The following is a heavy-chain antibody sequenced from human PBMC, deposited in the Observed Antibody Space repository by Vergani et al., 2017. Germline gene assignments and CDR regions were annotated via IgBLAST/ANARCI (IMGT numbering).Heavy chain of an antibody. Sequence: QLQLQESGPGLVKPSETLSLTCTVSGGSISSSSYYWGWIRQPPGKGLEWIGSIYYSGSTYYNPSLKSRVTISVDTSKNQFSLKLSSVTAADTAVYYCARGGYARKALDYWGQGTLVTVSS. CDR2: IYYSGST. CDR1: GGSISSSSYY. D-gene: IGHD3-10*02. J-gene: IGHJ4*02. V-gene: IGHV4-39*01. CDR3: ARGGYARKALDY.